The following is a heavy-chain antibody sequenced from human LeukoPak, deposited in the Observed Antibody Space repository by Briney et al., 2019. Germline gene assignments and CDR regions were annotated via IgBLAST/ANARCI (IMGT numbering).Heavy chain of an antibody. CDR3: ARWSLHSSGWYFDY. D-gene: IGHD6-19*01. CDR2: ISYSGGT. J-gene: IGHJ4*02. Sequence: SETLSLTCIVSGDSISSYYWSWIRQPPGKGLEWIGYISYSGGTNYNPSLKSRVTISVDTSKNQFSLNLTSVTAADTAMYYCARWSLHSSGWYFDYWGQGTLVTVSS. V-gene: IGHV4-59*01. CDR1: GDSISSYY.